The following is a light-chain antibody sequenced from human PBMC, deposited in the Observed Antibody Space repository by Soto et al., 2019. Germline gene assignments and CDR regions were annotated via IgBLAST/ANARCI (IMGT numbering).Light chain of an antibody. V-gene: IGKV3-20*01. CDR3: QQYNSYPWT. CDR2: GAS. CDR1: QSLYNNY. Sequence: EIVLTQSPGSLSLFPGETATLSCRASQSLYNNYLAWYQEKPGQAPRLLIHGASSRPTGIPDRFSGSGSGTDFTLTISSLQPDDFAIYYCQQYNSYPWTFGQGTQVEIK. J-gene: IGKJ1*01.